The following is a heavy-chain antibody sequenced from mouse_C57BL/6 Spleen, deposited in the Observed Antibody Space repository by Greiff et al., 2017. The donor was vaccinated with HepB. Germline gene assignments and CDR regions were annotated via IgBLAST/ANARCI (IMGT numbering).Heavy chain of an antibody. D-gene: IGHD2-3*01. CDR1: GYTFTSYW. V-gene: IGHV1-69*01. CDR2: LDPSDSYT. CDR3: ARVWGYDGYPSGFAY. Sequence: QVQLQQPGAELVMPGASVKLSCKASGYTFTSYWMHWVKQRPGQGLEWIGELDPSDSYTNYNQKFKGKSTLTVDKSSSTAYMQLRSRTSEDSAVYYCARVWGYDGYPSGFAYWGQGTLVTVSA. J-gene: IGHJ3*01.